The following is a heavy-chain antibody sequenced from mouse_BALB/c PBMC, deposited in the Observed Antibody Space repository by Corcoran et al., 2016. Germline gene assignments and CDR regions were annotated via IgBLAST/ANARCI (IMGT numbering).Heavy chain of an antibody. V-gene: IGHV1-9*01. CDR3: ARRGYGSSYGY. D-gene: IGHD1-1*01. CDR1: GYTFSSYW. Sequence: QVQLQQSGAELMKPGASVKISCKATGYTFSSYWIEWVKQRPGHGLEWIGEILPGSGSTNYNEKFKGKATFTADTSSNTAYMQLSSLTSEDSAVYYCARRGYGSSYGYWGQGTTLTVSS. CDR2: ILPGSGST. J-gene: IGHJ2*01.